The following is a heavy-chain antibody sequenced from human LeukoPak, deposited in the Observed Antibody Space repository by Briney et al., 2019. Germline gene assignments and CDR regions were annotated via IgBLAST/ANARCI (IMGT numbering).Heavy chain of an antibody. CDR3: AREQGHIAAAGIWFDP. J-gene: IGHJ5*02. CDR1: GGSISSSSYY. Sequence: PSETLSLTCTVSGGSISSSSYYWGWIRQPPGKGLEWIGSIYYSGSTYYNPSLKSRVTISVDTSKNQFSLKLSSVTAADTAVYYCAREQGHIAAAGIWFDPWGQGTLVTVSS. CDR2: IYYSGST. D-gene: IGHD6-13*01. V-gene: IGHV4-39*07.